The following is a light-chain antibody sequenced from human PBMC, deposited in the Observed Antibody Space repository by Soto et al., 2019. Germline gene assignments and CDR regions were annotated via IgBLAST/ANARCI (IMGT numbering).Light chain of an antibody. Sequence: ETVLTQSPGTLSLSPGERATLSCRASQSVSSSYLAWYQQKPGQAPRLLIYGASSRATGIPDRFSGSGSGTDFTLTISRLEPEDFAVYYCQQYDTSPITFGQGTRREIK. J-gene: IGKJ5*01. CDR1: QSVSSSY. CDR3: QQYDTSPIT. V-gene: IGKV3-20*01. CDR2: GAS.